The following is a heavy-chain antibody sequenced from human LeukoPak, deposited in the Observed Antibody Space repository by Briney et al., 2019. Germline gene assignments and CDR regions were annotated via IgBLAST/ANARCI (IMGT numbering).Heavy chain of an antibody. J-gene: IGHJ4*02. CDR2: IKQDGREK. D-gene: IGHD3-3*01. V-gene: IGHV3-7*01. CDR3: ARAIHRYYGDY. CDR1: GFTFSSYW. Sequence: PWGSLRLSCAASGFTFSSYWMSWVRQAPGKGLEWVANIKQDGREKYYVDSVKGRFSISRDNARNSVCLQMNSLRAEDTAVYYCARAIHRYYGDYWGQGALVTVSS.